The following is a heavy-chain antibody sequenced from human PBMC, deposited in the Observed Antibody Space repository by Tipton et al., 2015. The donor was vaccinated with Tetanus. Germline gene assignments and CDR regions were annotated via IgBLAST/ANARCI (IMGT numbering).Heavy chain of an antibody. V-gene: IGHV4-59*11. J-gene: IGHJ4*02. CDR2: LYDNGRT. CDR3: ARANNEFPKKGPFDS. D-gene: IGHD1-1*01. CDR1: GGSISNHY. Sequence: GLVKPSETLSLTCTVSGGSISNHYWSWIRQPPGKGLEWIGYLYDNGRTKYNPSLNSRVTISVDTPKKQLSLKLTSVTAADTAVYYCARANNEFPKKGPFDSWGQGSLVIVSS.